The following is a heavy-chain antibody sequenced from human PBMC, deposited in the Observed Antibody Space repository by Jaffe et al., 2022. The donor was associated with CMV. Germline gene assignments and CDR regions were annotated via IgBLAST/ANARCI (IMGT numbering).Heavy chain of an antibody. V-gene: IGHV1-2*02. CDR2: INPNSGGT. CDR1: GYTFTGYY. D-gene: IGHD6-13*01. CDR3: ARIPARAAAGPLYYYYYYGMDV. J-gene: IGHJ6*02. Sequence: QVQLVQSGAEVKKPGASVKVSCKASGYTFTGYYMHWVRQAPGQGLEWMGWINPNSGGTNYAQKFQGRVTMTRDTSISTAYMELSRLRSDDTAVYYCARIPARAAAGPLYYYYYYGMDVWGQGTTVTVSS.